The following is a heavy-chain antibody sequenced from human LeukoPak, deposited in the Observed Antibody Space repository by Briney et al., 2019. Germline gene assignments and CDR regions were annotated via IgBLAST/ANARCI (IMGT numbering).Heavy chain of an antibody. Sequence: SVPLSLTCTVSGYSISSGYYWGWIRQPPGKGLERIGTIYHSGNTYYNRSLASRDIILVDTSKNEFSLKLSSVTAADTAVYYCARAGGIAAVEIQIDYWGQGTLVTVSS. V-gene: IGHV4-38-2*02. J-gene: IGHJ4*02. D-gene: IGHD6-13*01. CDR3: ARAGGIAAVEIQIDY. CDR2: IYHSGNT. CDR1: GYSISSGYY.